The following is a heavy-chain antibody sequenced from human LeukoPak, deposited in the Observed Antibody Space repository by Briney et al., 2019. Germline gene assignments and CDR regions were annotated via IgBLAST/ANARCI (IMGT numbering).Heavy chain of an antibody. CDR1: GFTFSSYA. CDR2: ISYGGSNK. Sequence: PGGSLRLSCAASGFTFSSYAMHWVRQAPGKGLEWVAVISYGGSNKYYADSVKGRFTISRDNSKNTLYLQMNSLRAEDTAVYYCARDTYLYDYVWGSYSYWGQGTLVTVSS. CDR3: ARDTYLYDYVWGSYSY. J-gene: IGHJ4*02. D-gene: IGHD3-16*01. V-gene: IGHV3-30-3*01.